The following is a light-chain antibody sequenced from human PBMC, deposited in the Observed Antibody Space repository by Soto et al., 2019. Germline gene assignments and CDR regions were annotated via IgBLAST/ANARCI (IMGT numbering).Light chain of an antibody. CDR2: GAF. V-gene: IGKV1-39*01. J-gene: IGKJ4*01. Sequence: LSAAVVAFDNINSRASESISPFLNWYQCKPGKPPKLLIYGAFNLQSGVPSRFSGGGSGTDFTLTISSLQPEDFVTYYCQQSYSSPVTFGGGTKVDIK. CDR3: QQSYSSPVT. CDR1: ESISPF.